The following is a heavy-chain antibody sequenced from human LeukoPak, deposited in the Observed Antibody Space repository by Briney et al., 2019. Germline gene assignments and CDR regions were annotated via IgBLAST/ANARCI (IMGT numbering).Heavy chain of an antibody. CDR2: IWYDGSHD. J-gene: IGHJ4*02. V-gene: IGHV3-33*06. CDR1: GFTFSHYA. Sequence: PGTSLRLSCATSGFTFSHYAFLWVRQAPGKGLEWVAVIWYDGSHDTYADSVKGRFTVSRDNSKNTLYLQMNSLRAEDTAVYYCAKGRWVQPAGYLDFSGQGTLVTVSA. CDR3: AKGRWVQPAGYLDF. D-gene: IGHD5-24*01.